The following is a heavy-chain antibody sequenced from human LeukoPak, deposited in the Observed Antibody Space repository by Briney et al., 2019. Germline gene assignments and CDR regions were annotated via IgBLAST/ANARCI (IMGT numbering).Heavy chain of an antibody. D-gene: IGHD1-26*01. CDR2: IYYSGST. CDR1: GYSISSSYY. J-gene: IGHJ4*02. Sequence: KPSETLSLTCAVSGYSISSSYYWGWIRQPPGKGLEWIGSIYYSGSTYYNPSLKSRVTISVDTSKNQFSLKLSSVTAADTAVYYCASGSSTPFDYWGQGTLVTVSS. V-gene: IGHV4-38-2*01. CDR3: ASGSSTPFDY.